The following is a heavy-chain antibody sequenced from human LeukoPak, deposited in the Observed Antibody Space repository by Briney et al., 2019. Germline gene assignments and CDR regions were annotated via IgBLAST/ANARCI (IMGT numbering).Heavy chain of an antibody. D-gene: IGHD5-12*01. Sequence: GGSLRLSCAASGFTFSSYGMHWVRQAPGKGLEWVAVISYDGSNKYYADSVKGRFTISRDNSKNTLYLQMNSLRAEDTAVYYCAAMGSATIKENWFDPWGQGTLVTVSS. J-gene: IGHJ5*02. CDR2: ISYDGSNK. CDR3: AAMGSATIKENWFDP. V-gene: IGHV3-30*03. CDR1: GFTFSSYG.